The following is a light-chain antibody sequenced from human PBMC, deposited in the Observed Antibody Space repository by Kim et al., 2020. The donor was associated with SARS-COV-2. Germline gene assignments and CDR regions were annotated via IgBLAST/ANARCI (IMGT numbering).Light chain of an antibody. CDR3: GTWDSSLSAVV. V-gene: IGLV1-51*01. Sequence: GQKVNITCSGRSSNTGNNYVSWYQHLPGTAPKLLIYDNNKRPSGIPNRFSGSKSGTSATLGITGLQTGDEADYYCGTWDSSLSAVVFGGGTKLTVL. CDR1: SSNTGNNY. CDR2: DNN. J-gene: IGLJ2*01.